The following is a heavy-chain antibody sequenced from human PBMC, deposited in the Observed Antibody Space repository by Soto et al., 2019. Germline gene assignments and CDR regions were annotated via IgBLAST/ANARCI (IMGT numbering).Heavy chain of an antibody. CDR2: IYYSGST. CDR3: ARMVSPDSSGYYSNWFDP. Sequence: PSETLSLTCTVSGGSISSYYWSWIRQPPGKGLEWIGYIYYSGSTNYNPSLKSRVTISVDTSKNQFSLKLSSVTAADTAVYYCARMVSPDSSGYYSNWFDPWGRGTLVTVSS. V-gene: IGHV4-59*01. J-gene: IGHJ5*02. CDR1: GGSISSYY. D-gene: IGHD3-22*01.